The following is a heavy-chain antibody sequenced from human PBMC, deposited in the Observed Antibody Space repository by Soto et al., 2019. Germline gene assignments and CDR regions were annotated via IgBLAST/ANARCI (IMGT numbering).Heavy chain of an antibody. J-gene: IGHJ5*02. Sequence: QLQLQESGPGLVKPSETLSLTCTVSGGSISSSSYYWGWIRQPPGKGLEWIGSIYYSGSTYYNPSLKSRVTISVDTSKNQFSLKLSSVTAADTAVYYCATSNYDILTGYYALDPWGQGTLVTVSS. CDR2: IYYSGST. CDR1: GGSISSSSYY. V-gene: IGHV4-39*01. D-gene: IGHD3-9*01. CDR3: ATSNYDILTGYYALDP.